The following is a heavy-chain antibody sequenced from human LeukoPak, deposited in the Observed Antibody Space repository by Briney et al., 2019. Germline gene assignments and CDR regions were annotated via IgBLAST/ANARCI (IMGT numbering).Heavy chain of an antibody. CDR1: EFTFSNYW. CDR3: ARVGYSYGSPDNAFDI. Sequence: PGGSLRLSCAASEFTFSNYWMNWVRQAPGKGLEWVGNIDPDGSATFYVDSVKGRFAISRDNAKNSLSLQMNSLRVEDTAVYYCARVGYSYGSPDNAFDIWGQGTMVTVSS. V-gene: IGHV3-7*01. J-gene: IGHJ3*02. D-gene: IGHD5-18*01. CDR2: IDPDGSAT.